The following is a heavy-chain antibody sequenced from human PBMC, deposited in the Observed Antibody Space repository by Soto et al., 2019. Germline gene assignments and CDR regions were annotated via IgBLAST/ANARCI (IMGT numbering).Heavy chain of an antibody. CDR1: GFTFSSYA. CDR3: ARRIPFGYGMDV. J-gene: IGHJ6*02. D-gene: IGHD2-21*01. CDR2: ITSNGGNT. Sequence: EVQLVESGGGLVQPGGSLRLSCAASGFTFSSYAMHWVRQAPGKGLECVSAITSNGGNTDYASSVKGRFTISRDNSKNTLYLPMGSLRAEDMAVYYCARRIPFGYGMDVWGQGTTVTVSS. V-gene: IGHV3-64*01.